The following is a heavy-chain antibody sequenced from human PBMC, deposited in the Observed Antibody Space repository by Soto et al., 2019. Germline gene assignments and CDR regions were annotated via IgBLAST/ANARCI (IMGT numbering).Heavy chain of an antibody. CDR3: ARRLAAAGTGLNYYYYGMDV. Sequence: GASVKVSCKASGGTFSSYAISWVRQAPGQGLEWMGGIIPIFGTANYAQKFQGRVTITADESTSTAYMELSSLRSEDTAVYYCARRLAAAGTGLNYYYYGMDVWGQGTTVTVSS. J-gene: IGHJ6*02. V-gene: IGHV1-69*13. CDR1: GGTFSSYA. CDR2: IIPIFGTA. D-gene: IGHD6-13*01.